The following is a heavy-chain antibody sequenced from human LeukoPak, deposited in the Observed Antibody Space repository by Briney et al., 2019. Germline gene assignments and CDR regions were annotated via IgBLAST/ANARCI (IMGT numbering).Heavy chain of an antibody. CDR3: AREPGHRGYFDY. D-gene: IGHD3-10*01. CDR2: IWYDGSNK. V-gene: IGHV3-33*08. Sequence: PGGSLRLSCAASGFTFNSYSMYWVRQAPGKGLEWVAVIWYDGSNKYYADSVKGRFAISRDNSKNTLYLQMNSLRAEDTAVYYCAREPGHRGYFDYWGQGTLVTVSS. CDR1: GFTFNSYS. J-gene: IGHJ4*02.